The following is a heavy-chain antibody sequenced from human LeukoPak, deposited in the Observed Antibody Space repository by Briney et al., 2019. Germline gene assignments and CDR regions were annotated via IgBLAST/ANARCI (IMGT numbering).Heavy chain of an antibody. J-gene: IGHJ4*02. D-gene: IGHD3-22*01. CDR3: ASPRPGGNYYDNDY. CDR1: GFTFSSYA. CDR2: IIPIFGTT. Sequence: PGGSLRLSCAASGFTFSSYAISWVRQAPGQGLEWMGGIIPIFGTTNYAQKFQGRVTITADESTSTAYMELSSLRSEDTAVYYCASPRPGGNYYDNDYWGQGTLVTVSS. V-gene: IGHV1-69*01.